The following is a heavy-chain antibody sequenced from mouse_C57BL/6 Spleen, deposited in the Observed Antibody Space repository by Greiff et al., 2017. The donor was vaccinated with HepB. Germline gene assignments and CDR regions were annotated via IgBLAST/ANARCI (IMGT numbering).Heavy chain of an antibody. CDR2: ISSGGDYI. J-gene: IGHJ2*01. CDR3: TRDGVYGFDY. Sequence: EVKLMESGEGLVKPGGSLKLSCAASGFTFSSYAMSWVRQTPEKRLEWVAYISSGGDYIYYADTVKGRFTISRDNARNTLYLQMSSLKSEDTAMYYCTRDGVYGFDYWGQGTTLTVSS. D-gene: IGHD1-1*01. CDR1: GFTFSSYA. V-gene: IGHV5-9-1*02.